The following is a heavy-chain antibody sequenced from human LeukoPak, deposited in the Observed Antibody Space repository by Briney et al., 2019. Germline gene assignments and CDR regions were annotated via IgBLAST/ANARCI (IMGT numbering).Heavy chain of an antibody. J-gene: IGHJ5*02. V-gene: IGHV1-2*02. Sequence: ASVKVSCKASGYTFTDYYMHWVRQAPGQGLEWMGWINPNSGGTNYAQKFQGRVTMTRDTSISTAYMELSRLRSDDTAVYYCARGWAVTGWFDPWGQGTLVTVSS. CDR3: ARGWAVTGWFDP. D-gene: IGHD4-17*01. CDR1: GYTFTDYY. CDR2: INPNSGGT.